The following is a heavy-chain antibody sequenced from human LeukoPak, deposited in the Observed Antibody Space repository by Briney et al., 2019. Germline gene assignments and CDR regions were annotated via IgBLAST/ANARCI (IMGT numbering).Heavy chain of an antibody. CDR1: GGTFNTYG. J-gene: IGHJ4*02. Sequence: EASVKVSCKASGGTFNTYGISWVRRAPGQGLEWMGGIIPIFGTVNYAQKFQGRVTITADESTSTAYMELSSLRSEDTAVYYCARGIVGATDYFDYWGQGTLVTVSS. V-gene: IGHV1-69*13. CDR3: ARGIVGATDYFDY. CDR2: IIPIFGTV. D-gene: IGHD1-26*01.